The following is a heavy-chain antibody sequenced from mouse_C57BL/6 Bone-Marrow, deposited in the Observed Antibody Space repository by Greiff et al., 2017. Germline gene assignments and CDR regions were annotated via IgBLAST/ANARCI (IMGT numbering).Heavy chain of an antibody. Sequence: QVHVKQSGAELARPGASVKLSCKASGYTFTSYGISWVKQRTGQGLEWIGEIYPRSGNTYYNEKFKGKATLTADKSSSTAYMELRSLTSEDSAVYFCARPITTVVVPEYFDVWGTGTTVTVSS. CDR3: ARPITTVVVPEYFDV. CDR1: GYTFTSYG. D-gene: IGHD1-1*01. J-gene: IGHJ1*03. V-gene: IGHV1-81*01. CDR2: IYPRSGNT.